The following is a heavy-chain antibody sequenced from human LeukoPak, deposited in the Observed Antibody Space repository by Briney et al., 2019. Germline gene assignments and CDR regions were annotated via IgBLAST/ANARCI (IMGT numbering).Heavy chain of an antibody. J-gene: IGHJ5*01. CDR2: IIPIFGTA. V-gene: IGHV1-69*06. D-gene: IGHD3-10*01. Sequence: SVKVSCKASGGTFSSYAISWVRQAPGQGLEWMGGIIPIFGTANYAQKFQGRVTITADKSTSTAYMELSSLRSEDTAVYYCAREIGSYPWRSWFDSWGQGTLVTVSS. CDR1: GGTFSSYA. CDR3: AREIGSYPWRSWFDS.